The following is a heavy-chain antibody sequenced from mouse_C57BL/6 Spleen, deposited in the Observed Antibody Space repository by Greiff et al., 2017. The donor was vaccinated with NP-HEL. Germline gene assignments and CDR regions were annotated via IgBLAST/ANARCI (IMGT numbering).Heavy chain of an antibody. D-gene: IGHD2-10*01. CDR1: GYTFTSYW. CDR2: IHPNSSST. Sequence: QVQLQQPGAELVKPGASVKLSCKASGYTFTSYWMHWVKQRPGQGLEWIGMIHPNSSSTNYNEKFKSKATLTVDKSSSTAYMQLSSLTSEDSAVYYCAPYYGNYFGYWGQGATLTVST. J-gene: IGHJ2*01. V-gene: IGHV1-64*01. CDR3: APYYGNYFGY.